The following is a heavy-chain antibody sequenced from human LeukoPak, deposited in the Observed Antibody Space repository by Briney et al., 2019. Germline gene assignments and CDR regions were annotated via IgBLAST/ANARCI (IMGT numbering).Heavy chain of an antibody. D-gene: IGHD4-17*01. CDR1: GGSISSHY. J-gene: IGHJ4*02. CDR2: MFYSGST. V-gene: IGHV4-59*11. CDR3: ARGSDFGDY. Sequence: SETLSLTCTVSGGSISSHYWSWIRQPPGKGLEWIGYMFYSGSTNYNPSLKSRVTISINTSKKQFSLRLSSVTAADTAVYYCARGSDFGDYWGQGTLVTVSS.